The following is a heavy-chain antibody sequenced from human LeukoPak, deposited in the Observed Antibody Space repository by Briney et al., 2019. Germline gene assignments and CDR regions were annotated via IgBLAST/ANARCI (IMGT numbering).Heavy chain of an antibody. CDR1: GFTFSSYS. Sequence: PGGSLRLSCAASGFTFSSYSMNWVRQAPGKGLEWVSYISSSSSTIYYADSVKGRFTISRDNAKNSLYLQMNSLRAEDTAVYYCARDTYPGGSYSYYYYYYYMDVWGKGTTVTVSS. J-gene: IGHJ6*03. CDR3: ARDTYPGGSYSYYYYYYYMDV. D-gene: IGHD1-26*01. CDR2: ISSSSSTI. V-gene: IGHV3-48*01.